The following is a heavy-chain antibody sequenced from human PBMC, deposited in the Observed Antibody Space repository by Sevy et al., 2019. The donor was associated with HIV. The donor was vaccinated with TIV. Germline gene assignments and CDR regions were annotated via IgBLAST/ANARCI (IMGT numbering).Heavy chain of an antibody. CDR1: GFTFGNYW. D-gene: IGHD3-10*01. CDR2: INNDGSNT. V-gene: IGHV3-74*01. Sequence: GGSLRLSCAASGFTFGNYWMHWVRQAPGKGLVWISRINNDGSNTHYADSVKGRFTTSRDNAKNTLYLQMNSLRAEDTAVYYCGREMISMVPGVPDAFDIWGQGTMVTVSS. J-gene: IGHJ3*02. CDR3: GREMISMVPGVPDAFDI.